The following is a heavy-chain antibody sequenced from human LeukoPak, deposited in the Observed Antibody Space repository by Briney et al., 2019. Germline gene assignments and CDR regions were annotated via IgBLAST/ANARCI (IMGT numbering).Heavy chain of an antibody. V-gene: IGHV3-30-3*01. J-gene: IGHJ1*01. D-gene: IGHD6-19*01. CDR1: GFTFSSYA. CDR2: ISYDGSNK. Sequence: PGRSLRLSCAASGFTFSSYAMHWVRQAPGKGLEWVAVISYDGSNKYYADSVKGRFTISRDNSKNTLYLQMNSLRAEDTTVYYCARDLFTVAGPEYFQHWGQGTLVTVSS. CDR3: ARDLFTVAGPEYFQH.